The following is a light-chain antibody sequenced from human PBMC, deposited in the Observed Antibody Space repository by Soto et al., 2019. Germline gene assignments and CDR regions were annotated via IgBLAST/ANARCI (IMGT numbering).Light chain of an antibody. CDR3: QQCGSSPLT. V-gene: IGKV3-20*01. CDR1: QSVSSSY. CDR2: GAS. J-gene: IGKJ4*01. Sequence: EIVLTQSPGTLSLSPGERATLSCRASQSVSSSYLAWYQQKPGQAPRLLIYGASSRATGIPDRFSGSGSGTDFTLTISRLEPEDFAVYYCQQCGSSPLTFXGGTKVDIK.